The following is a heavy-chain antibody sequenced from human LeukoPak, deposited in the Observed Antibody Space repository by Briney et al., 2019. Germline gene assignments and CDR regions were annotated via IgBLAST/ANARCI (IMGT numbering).Heavy chain of an antibody. CDR2: IYYSVIT. V-gene: IGHV4-39*01. CDR1: GGSISSNSYY. Sequence: SETLSLTCTVSGGSISSNSYYWGWIRQPPGKGLEWIGSIYYSVITYYNPSLKSRVTISVDTSKNQFSLRLSSVTAADTAVYYCASWGATHHYFDSWGRGTLVTVSS. J-gene: IGHJ4*02. D-gene: IGHD1-26*01. CDR3: ASWGATHHYFDS.